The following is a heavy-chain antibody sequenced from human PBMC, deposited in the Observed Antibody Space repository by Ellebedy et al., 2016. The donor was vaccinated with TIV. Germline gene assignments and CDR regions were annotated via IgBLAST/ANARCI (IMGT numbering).Heavy chain of an antibody. CDR1: GGSISSYY. D-gene: IGHD5-12*01. J-gene: IGHJ4*02. CDR2: IYTGST. CDR3: ARHHKVATITANFDS. V-gene: IGHV4-59*08. Sequence: MPSETLSLTCTVSGGSISSYYWSWIRQPPGKGLEWIGCIYTGSTNYNPSLKGRVTISVYTSKNQFSLRLSSVTAADTAVYYCARHHKVATITANFDSWGQGTLVTVSS.